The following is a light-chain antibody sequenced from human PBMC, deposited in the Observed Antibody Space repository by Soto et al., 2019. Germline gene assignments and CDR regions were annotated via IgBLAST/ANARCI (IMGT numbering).Light chain of an antibody. CDR2: NNN. V-gene: IGLV1-44*01. CDR3: AAWDDSLNGLV. J-gene: IGLJ1*01. Sequence: QSVLTQPPSASGTPGQRGTISCSGSSSNIGSNTVNWYQQLPGTAPKLLIYNNNQRPSGVPDRFSGSKSGTSASLAISGLQSEDEADYYGAAWDDSLNGLVFGTGTKLTVL. CDR1: SSNIGSNT.